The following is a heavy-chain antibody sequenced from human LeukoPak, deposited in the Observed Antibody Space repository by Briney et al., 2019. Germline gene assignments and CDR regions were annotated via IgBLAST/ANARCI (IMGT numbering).Heavy chain of an antibody. V-gene: IGHV3-48*03. J-gene: IGHJ6*03. CDR3: ARSLRVRGVPDYMDV. Sequence: GGSLRLSCEDSGFTFRSYEMNWVRQAPGKGLEWIAYLSSSGSAFSYADTVKGRFTISRDNSKNTLYLQMNNLRADDTAVYYCARSLRVRGVPDYMDVWGKGTTVTVSS. CDR2: LSSSGSAF. CDR1: GFTFRSYE. D-gene: IGHD3-10*01.